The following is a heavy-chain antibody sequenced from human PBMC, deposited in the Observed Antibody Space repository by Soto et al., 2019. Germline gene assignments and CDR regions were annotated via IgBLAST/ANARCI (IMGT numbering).Heavy chain of an antibody. CDR2: IYWNDDK. CDR1: GFSLSTSGVG. J-gene: IGHJ6*02. V-gene: IGHV2-5*01. D-gene: IGHD3-22*01. CDR3: AHGGHDSSGYYYHYYYYGMDV. Sequence: SGPTLVNPTQTLTLTCTFSGFSLSTSGVGVGWIRQPPGKALEWLALIYWNDDKRYSPSLKSRLTITKDTSKNQVVLTMTNMDPVDTATYYCAHGGHDSSGYYYHYYYYGMDVWGQGTTVTVSS.